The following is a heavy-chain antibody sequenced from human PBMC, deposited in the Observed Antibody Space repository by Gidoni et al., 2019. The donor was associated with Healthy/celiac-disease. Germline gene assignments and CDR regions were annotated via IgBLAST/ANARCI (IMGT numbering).Heavy chain of an antibody. CDR1: VFTSSSYS. CDR3: ARDIDQMASSFFDY. D-gene: IGHD2-2*01. V-gene: IGHV3-48*02. J-gene: IGHJ4*02. CDR2: ISSSSRTI. Sequence: EVQLLESGGGLVQPGGSLRLSCAASVFTSSSYSMNWVRQAPGKGLEWVSYISSSSRTIYYADSVKGRFTISRDNAKNSLYLQMNSLRDEDTAVYYCARDIDQMASSFFDYWGQGTLVTVSS.